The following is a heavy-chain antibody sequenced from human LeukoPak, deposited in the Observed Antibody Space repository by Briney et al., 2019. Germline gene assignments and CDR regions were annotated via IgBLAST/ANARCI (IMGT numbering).Heavy chain of an antibody. D-gene: IGHD3-10*01. CDR2: ISGSGGST. CDR3: ARVPRSPKGYYYGSGSYYNPVDY. Sequence: SGGSLRLSCAASGFTFSSYGISWVRQAPGKGLEWVSAISGSGGSTYYADSVKGRFTISRDNSKNTLYLQMNSLRAEDTAVYYCARVPRSPKGYYYGSGSYYNPVDYWGQGTLVTVSS. V-gene: IGHV3-23*01. CDR1: GFTFSSYG. J-gene: IGHJ4*02.